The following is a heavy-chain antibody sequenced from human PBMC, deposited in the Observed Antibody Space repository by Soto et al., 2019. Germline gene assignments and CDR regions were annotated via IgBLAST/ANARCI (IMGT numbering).Heavy chain of an antibody. CDR3: ARDSGSWPSWFDP. D-gene: IGHD1-26*01. V-gene: IGHV3-48*01. J-gene: IGHJ5*02. CDR2: ISSSSSST. CDR1: GFTFSSYW. Sequence: GGSLRLSCAASGFTFSSYWMHWVRQAPGKGLVWVSYISSSSSSTHYADSVKGRFSVSRDNAKNSLYLQVNSLRAEDTAVYYCARDSGSWPSWFDPWGQGTQVTVSS.